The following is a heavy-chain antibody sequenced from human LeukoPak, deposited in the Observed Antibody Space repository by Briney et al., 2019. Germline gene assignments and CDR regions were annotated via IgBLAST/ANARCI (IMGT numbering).Heavy chain of an antibody. CDR3: ARHGHGDNYDFWSGYPNWFDP. Sequence: PSETLSLTCTVSGGSISSSSYYWGWIRQPPGKGLEWIGSIYYSGSTYYNPSLKSRVTISVDTSKNQFSLKLSSVTAADTAVYYYARHGHGDNYDFWSGYPNWFDPWGQGTLVTVSS. V-gene: IGHV4-39*01. D-gene: IGHD3-3*01. CDR1: GGSISSSSYY. CDR2: IYYSGST. J-gene: IGHJ5*02.